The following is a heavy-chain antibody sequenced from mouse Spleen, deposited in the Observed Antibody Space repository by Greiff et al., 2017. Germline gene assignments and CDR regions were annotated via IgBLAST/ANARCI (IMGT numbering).Heavy chain of an antibody. D-gene: IGHD2-14*01. J-gene: IGHJ2*01. V-gene: IGHV5-17*01. Sequence: EVMLVESGGGLVKPGGSLKLSCAASGFTFSDYGMHWVRQAPEKGLEWVAYISSGSSTIYYADTVKGRFTISRDNAKNTLFLQMTSLRSEDTAMYYCARWGNYRYDGGFDYWGQGTTLTVSS. CDR3: ARWGNYRYDGGFDY. CDR1: GFTFSDYG. CDR2: ISSGSSTI.